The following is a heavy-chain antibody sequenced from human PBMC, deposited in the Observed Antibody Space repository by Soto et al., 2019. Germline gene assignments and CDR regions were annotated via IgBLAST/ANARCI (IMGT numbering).Heavy chain of an antibody. CDR3: ARARGTRALDY. J-gene: IGHJ4*02. CDR1: GFTFSSYG. Sequence: GGSLRLSCAASGFTFSSYGMHWVRQAPGKGLEWVAVIWYGGSNKYYADSVKGRFTISRDNSKNTLYLQMNSLRAEDTAVYYCARARGTRALDYWGQGTLVTVSS. V-gene: IGHV3-33*01. CDR2: IWYGGSNK. D-gene: IGHD1-1*01.